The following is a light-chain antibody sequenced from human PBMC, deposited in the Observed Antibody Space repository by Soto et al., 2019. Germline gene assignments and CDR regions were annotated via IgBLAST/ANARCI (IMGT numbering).Light chain of an antibody. V-gene: IGKV3-20*01. CDR1: QSVSSNY. J-gene: IGKJ3*01. CDR2: GAS. Sequence: EIVLTQSPGTLSLSPGERATLSCRASQSVSSNYLAWYQQKPGQAPRLLIYGASNRATGIPDRFSGSGSGTDFTLTISRIEPEDFAVYYCQQYCTSILFSFGPGTKVDIK. CDR3: QQYCTSILFS.